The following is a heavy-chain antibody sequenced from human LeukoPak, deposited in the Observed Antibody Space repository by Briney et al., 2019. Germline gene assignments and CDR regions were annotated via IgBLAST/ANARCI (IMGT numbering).Heavy chain of an antibody. V-gene: IGHV1-8*03. Sequence: GASVKVSCKASGYTFTSYDINWVRQATGQGLEWMGWMNPNSGNTGYAQKFQGRVTITRNTSISTAYMELSSLRSEDTAVYYCAKMTASGRDNWFDPWGQGTLVTVSS. CDR2: MNPNSGNT. CDR3: AKMTASGRDNWFDP. CDR1: GYTFTSYD. D-gene: IGHD2-15*01. J-gene: IGHJ5*02.